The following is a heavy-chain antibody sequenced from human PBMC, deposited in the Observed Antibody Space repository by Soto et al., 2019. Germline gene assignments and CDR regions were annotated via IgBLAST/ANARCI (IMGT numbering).Heavy chain of an antibody. D-gene: IGHD3-16*01. CDR2: IYAGGGT. CDR1: GFSVSNNY. J-gene: IGHJ6*02. V-gene: IGHV3-53*01. Sequence: GGSLRLSCAASGFSVSNNYMSWVRQAPGKGLEWVSLIYAGGGTFYADSVKGRFTISRDDSKNTLHLQMNSLRAEDTALYYCAKGAYGNHRTPHYALDVWGQGPKVTVYS. CDR3: AKGAYGNHRTPHYALDV.